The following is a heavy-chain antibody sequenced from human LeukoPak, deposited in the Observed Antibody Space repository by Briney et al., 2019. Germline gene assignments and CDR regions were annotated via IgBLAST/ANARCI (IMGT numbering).Heavy chain of an antibody. J-gene: IGHJ4*02. D-gene: IGHD3-10*01. V-gene: IGHV3-30*04. CDR3: ARVYGSEIDY. Sequence: HPGGSLRLSCAGSGFGLGSYNMYWIRQAPGKGLEWVTLISFNGNDKNYADSVKGRFTVSRDNSRNTVFLQMNSLRPEDTGLYYCARVYGSEIDYWGQGTQVIVSS. CDR2: ISFNGNDK. CDR1: GFGLGSYN.